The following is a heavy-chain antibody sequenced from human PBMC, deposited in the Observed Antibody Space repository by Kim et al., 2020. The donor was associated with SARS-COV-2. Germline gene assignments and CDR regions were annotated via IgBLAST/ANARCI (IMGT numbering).Heavy chain of an antibody. J-gene: IGHJ6*02. D-gene: IGHD6-19*01. CDR1: GFTFGDYG. Sequence: GGSLRLSCAASGFTFGDYGMSWVRQAPGKGLEWVSGINWNGGSTGYADSVKGRFTISRDNAKNSLYLQMNSLRAEDTALYYCARGRKQWLTYYYYYGMDVWGQRTTGTVSS. V-gene: IGHV3-20*04. CDR2: INWNGGST. CDR3: ARGRKQWLTYYYYYGMDV.